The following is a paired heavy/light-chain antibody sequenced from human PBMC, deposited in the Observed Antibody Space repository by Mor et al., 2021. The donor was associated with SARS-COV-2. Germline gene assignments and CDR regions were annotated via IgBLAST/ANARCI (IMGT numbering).Light chain of an antibody. CDR1: QGIGND. J-gene: IGKJ2*01. Sequence: AIQMTQSPSSLSASAGDRVTITCRASQGIGNDLGWYQQRPGKAPNLLIYAASSLQSGVSPRFSGSGSGTLFTLTISSLQPEDFATYYCLQDYNYPYTFGQGTKLEI. CDR2: AAS. V-gene: IGKV1-6*01. CDR3: LQDYNYPYT.
Heavy chain of an antibody. V-gene: IGHV3-30*04. CDR3: ARSGDAYNYATSRFDY. Sequence: QVQLVESGGGVVQPGTSLRLSCAASGFTFSSYPMHWVRQAPGKGLDWVAVISHAANNKYYADSVKGRFSISRDKNTLYLQMNSLKPDDTAVYYCARSGDAYNYATSRFDYWGQGTLVTVSS. CDR2: ISHAANNK. CDR1: GFTFSSYP. D-gene: IGHD5-12*01. J-gene: IGHJ4*02.